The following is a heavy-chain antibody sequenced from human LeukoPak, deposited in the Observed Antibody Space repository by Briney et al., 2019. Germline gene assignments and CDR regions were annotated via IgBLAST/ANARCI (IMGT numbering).Heavy chain of an antibody. CDR3: ARESFLEWLFVA. V-gene: IGHV1-2*06. CDR2: INPNSGGT. D-gene: IGHD3-3*01. Sequence: ASVKVSCKASGYTFTGYYMHWVRQAPGQGLEWMGRINPNSGGTNYAQKFQGRVTMTRDTSISTAYMELSRLRSDDTAVCYCARESFLEWLFVAWGQGTLVTVSS. CDR1: GYTFTGYY. J-gene: IGHJ4*02.